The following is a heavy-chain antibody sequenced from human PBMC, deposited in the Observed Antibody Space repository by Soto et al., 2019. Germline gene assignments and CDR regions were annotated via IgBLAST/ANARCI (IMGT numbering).Heavy chain of an antibody. CDR2: INPNSGGT. V-gene: IGHV1-2*02. Sequence: GASVKVSCKASGYTFTGYYMHWVRQVPGQGLEWMGWINPNSGGTNYAQKFQGRVTMTRDTSISTAYMELSRLRSDDTAVYYCAREVGVKYNWNYSRGMDVWGQGTTVTVSS. CDR1: GYTFTGYY. J-gene: IGHJ6*02. CDR3: AREVGVKYNWNYSRGMDV. D-gene: IGHD1-20*01.